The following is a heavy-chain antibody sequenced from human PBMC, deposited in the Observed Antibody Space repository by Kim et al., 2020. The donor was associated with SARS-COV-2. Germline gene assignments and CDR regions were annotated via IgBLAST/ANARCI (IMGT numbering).Heavy chain of an antibody. D-gene: IGHD2-21*02. CDR3: AKIRSGVTHIDY. J-gene: IGHJ4*02. V-gene: IGHV3-30*02. Sequence: YYADSVKGRFTISRDNSKNTLYLQMNSLRAEDTAVYYCAKIRSGVTHIDYWGQGTLVTVSS.